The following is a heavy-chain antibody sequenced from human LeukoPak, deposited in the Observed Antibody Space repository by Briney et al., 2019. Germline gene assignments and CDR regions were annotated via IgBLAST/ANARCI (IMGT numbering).Heavy chain of an antibody. D-gene: IGHD3-3*01. CDR2: IYYSGST. CDR3: ARNDYDFWSGDLDY. Sequence: SETLSLTCTVSGGSISSSSFYWGWIRQPPGKGLEWIGSIYYSGSTFYNPSLKSRVTISVDTSKNQFSLKLSSVTAADTAVYYCARNDYDFWSGDLDYWDQGTLVIVSS. CDR1: GGSISSSSFY. V-gene: IGHV4-39*01. J-gene: IGHJ4*02.